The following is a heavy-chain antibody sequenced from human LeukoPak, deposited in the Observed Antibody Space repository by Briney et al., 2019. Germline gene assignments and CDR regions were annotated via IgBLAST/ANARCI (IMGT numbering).Heavy chain of an antibody. Sequence: SETLSLTCTVSGGSISSYYWSWIRQPPGKGLEWIGYIYYSGSTNYNPSLKSRVTISVDTSKNQFSLKLSSVTAADTAVYYCARGGLEYSSSTPYYYYYMDVWGKGTTVTVSS. D-gene: IGHD6-6*01. J-gene: IGHJ6*03. V-gene: IGHV4-59*01. CDR1: GGSISSYY. CDR2: IYYSGST. CDR3: ARGGLEYSSSTPYYYYYMDV.